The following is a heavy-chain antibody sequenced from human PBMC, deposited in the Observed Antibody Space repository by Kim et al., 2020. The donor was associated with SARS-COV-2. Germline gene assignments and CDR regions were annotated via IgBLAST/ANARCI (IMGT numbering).Heavy chain of an antibody. CDR2: IYYTGST. CDR1: GGSISSGGYY. V-gene: IGHV4-31*03. D-gene: IGHD2-2*02. J-gene: IGHJ5*02. CDR3: ARALGGRCSNCYTFGNWFDP. Sequence: SETLSLTCSVSGGSISSGGYYWSWIRHHPGKGLEWIGYIYYTGSTFYNPSLKSRLTISVDTSKNQFSLRLSSVTAADTAVYYCARALGGRCSNCYTFGNWFDPWGQGTLVTVSS.